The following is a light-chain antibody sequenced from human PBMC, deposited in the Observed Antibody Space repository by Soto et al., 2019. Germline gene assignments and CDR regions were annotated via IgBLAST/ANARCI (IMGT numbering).Light chain of an antibody. CDR3: QQYNNWTPVT. CDR1: QSVYNN. J-gene: IGKJ3*01. Sequence: EIVMRQSPATLSVSPGERATLSCRASQSVYNNLAWYQQKPGQAPRLLIYGASTRATGIPARFSCSGSGTDFTLTISSLQSEDFAVYFCQQYNNWTPVTLGPGTKVDIK. V-gene: IGKV3-15*01. CDR2: GAS.